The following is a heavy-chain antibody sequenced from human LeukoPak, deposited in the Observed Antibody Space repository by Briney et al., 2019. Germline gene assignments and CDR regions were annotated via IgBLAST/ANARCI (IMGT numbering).Heavy chain of an antibody. CDR2: ISSSSSYI. J-gene: IGHJ4*02. Sequence: GGSLRLSCAASGFTFSSYSMNWVRQAPGKGLEWVSSISSSSSYIYYADSVKGRFTISRDNAKNSLYLQMNSLRAEDTAVYYCARASGYYDLGPGYWGQGTLVTVSS. D-gene: IGHD3-22*01. CDR1: GFTFSSYS. CDR3: ARASGYYDLGPGY. V-gene: IGHV3-21*01.